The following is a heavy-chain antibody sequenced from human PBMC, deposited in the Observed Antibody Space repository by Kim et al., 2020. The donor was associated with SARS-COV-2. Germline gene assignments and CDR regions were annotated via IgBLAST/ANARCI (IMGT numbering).Heavy chain of an antibody. J-gene: IGHJ6*01. CDR3: ARGDFDYYDSSGYYTCLYY. D-gene: IGHD3-22*01. CDR2: ISGHNSKT. CDR1: GYTFSTHG. Sequence: ASVKVSCKTSGYTFSTHGVSWVCQAPGQGLEWMGWISGHNSKTNYAEKFQGRLTLTTDKSTATVYMDLRNLTSDDTALYYCARGDFDYYDSSGYYTCLYY. V-gene: IGHV1-18*01.